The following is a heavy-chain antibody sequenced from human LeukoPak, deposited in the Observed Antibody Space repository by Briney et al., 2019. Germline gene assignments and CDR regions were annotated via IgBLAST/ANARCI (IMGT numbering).Heavy chain of an antibody. V-gene: IGHV3-74*01. CDR1: GFTFSNYW. Sequence: GGSLRLTCVASGFTFSNYWMHWVRQPPGKGLVWVSRIYVDGRTTNYADSVKGRFTISRDNAKNTVYLEMNSLSVEDTATYYCIRDFRSADLWGQGTLVTVTS. CDR3: IRDFRSADL. CDR2: IYVDGRTT. J-gene: IGHJ5*02.